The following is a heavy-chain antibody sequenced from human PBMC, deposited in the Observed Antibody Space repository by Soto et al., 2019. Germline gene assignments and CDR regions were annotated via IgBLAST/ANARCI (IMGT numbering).Heavy chain of an antibody. V-gene: IGHV4-34*01. D-gene: IGHD6-19*01. J-gene: IGHJ3*02. CDR1: GGSFSGYY. CDR3: ASYSSGWIDAFDI. CDR2: INHSGST. Sequence: SETLSLTCAVYGGSFSGYYWSWIRQPPGKGLEWIGEINHSGSTNYNPSLKSRVTISVDTSKNQFSLKLSSGTAADTAVYYCASYSSGWIDAFDIWGQGTMVTVSS.